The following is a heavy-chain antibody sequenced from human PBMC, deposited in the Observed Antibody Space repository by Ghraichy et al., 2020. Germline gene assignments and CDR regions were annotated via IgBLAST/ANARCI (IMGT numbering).Heavy chain of an antibody. D-gene: IGHD6-19*01. CDR3: ARVGYSSGWSNAFDI. CDR2: IYYSGST. CDR1: GGSISSGGYY. J-gene: IGHJ3*02. V-gene: IGHV4-31*03. Sequence: SETLSLTCTVSGGSISSGGYYWSWIRQHPGKGLEWIGYIYYSGSTYYNPSLKSRVTISVDTSKNQFSLKLSSVTAADTAVYYCARVGYSSGWSNAFDIWGQGTMVTVSS.